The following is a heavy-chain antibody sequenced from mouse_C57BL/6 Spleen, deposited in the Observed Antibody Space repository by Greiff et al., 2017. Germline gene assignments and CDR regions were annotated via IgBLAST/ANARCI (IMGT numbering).Heavy chain of an antibody. J-gene: IGHJ1*03. CDR1: GYTFTSYC. D-gene: IGHD2-9*01. CDR2: IDPSGSYT. V-gene: IGHV1-59*01. CDR3: GRRAYYGYDVGYVDV. Sequence: QVQLQQPGAELVRPGTSVKLSCKASGYTFTSYCMHWVKQRPGQGLEWIGVIDPSGSYTNYNQKFKGKATMTVDTSSSTAYMQLSSLTSEDSAVYYCGRRAYYGYDVGYVDVWGTGTTVTVSS.